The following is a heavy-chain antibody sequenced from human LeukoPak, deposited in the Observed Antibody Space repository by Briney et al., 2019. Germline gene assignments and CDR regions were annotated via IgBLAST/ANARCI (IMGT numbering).Heavy chain of an antibody. D-gene: IGHD6-25*01. V-gene: IGHV4-34*01. CDR1: GGSFSGYY. J-gene: IGHJ6*02. Sequence: SETLSLTCAVYGGSFSGYYWSWIRQPPGKGLEWIGEINHSGSTNYNPSLKSRVTISVDTSKNQFSLKLSSVTAADTAVYYCARQRLQNYYYYYGMDAWGQGTTVTVSS. CDR3: ARQRLQNYYYYYGMDA. CDR2: INHSGST.